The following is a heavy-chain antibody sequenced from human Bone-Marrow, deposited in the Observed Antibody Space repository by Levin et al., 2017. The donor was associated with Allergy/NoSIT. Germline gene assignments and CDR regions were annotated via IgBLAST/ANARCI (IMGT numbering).Heavy chain of an antibody. CDR3: VKDYGDYWLDY. J-gene: IGHJ4*02. Sequence: PGGSLRLSCSASGFSFSGYAMHWVRQAPGKGLEYVSFISSGGGVTYYADSVKDRFTISRDNSKNTLYLQMSSLRSEDTAVYFCVKDYGDYWLDYWGRGTLVTVSS. CDR1: GFSFSGYA. D-gene: IGHD4-17*01. CDR2: ISSGGGVT. V-gene: IGHV3-64D*06.